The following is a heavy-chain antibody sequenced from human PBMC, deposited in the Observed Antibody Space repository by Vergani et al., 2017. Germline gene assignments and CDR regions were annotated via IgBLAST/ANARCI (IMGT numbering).Heavy chain of an antibody. V-gene: IGHV1-46*01. CDR3: ARGREYGDLGPGFDP. CDR2: INPSGGST. D-gene: IGHD4-17*01. CDR1: GYTFTSYY. Sequence: QVQLVQSGAEVKKPGASVKVSCKASGYTFTSYYMRWVRQAPGQGLEWMGIINPSGGSTSYAQKFQGRVTMTRDTSTSTVYMELSSLRSEDTAVYYCARGREYGDLGPGFDPWGQGTLVTVSS. J-gene: IGHJ5*02.